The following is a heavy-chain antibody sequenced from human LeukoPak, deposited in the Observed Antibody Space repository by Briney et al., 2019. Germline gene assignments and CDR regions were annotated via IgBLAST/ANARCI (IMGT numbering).Heavy chain of an antibody. V-gene: IGHV3-7*01. Sequence: GGSLRLSCAASEFTFSNYWMSWVRQAPGKGLEWVANIKQDGSVKYYVDSVKGRFTISRDNAKNSVYLQMNSLRAEDTAVYHCARELGGSGSYWGQGTLVTVSS. CDR2: IKQDGSVK. J-gene: IGHJ4*02. CDR1: EFTFSNYW. CDR3: ARELGGSGSY. D-gene: IGHD3-10*01.